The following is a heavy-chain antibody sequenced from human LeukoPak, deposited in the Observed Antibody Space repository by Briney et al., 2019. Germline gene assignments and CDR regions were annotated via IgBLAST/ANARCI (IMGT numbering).Heavy chain of an antibody. Sequence: KPSETLSLICTVSGGSISSSSYYWGWIRQPPGKGLEWIGSIYYSGSTYYNPSLKSRVTISVDTSKNQFSLKLSSVTAADTAVYYCARSSGYSGYGAYYYYYYYMDVWGKGTTVTVSS. CDR1: GGSISSSSYY. CDR3: ARSSGYSGYGAYYYYYYYMDV. D-gene: IGHD5-12*01. J-gene: IGHJ6*03. V-gene: IGHV4-39*07. CDR2: IYYSGST.